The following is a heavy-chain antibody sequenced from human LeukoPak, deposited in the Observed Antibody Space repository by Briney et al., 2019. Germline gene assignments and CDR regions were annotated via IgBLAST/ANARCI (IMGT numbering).Heavy chain of an antibody. CDR1: GFTVSSNF. CDR2: IYRGGRT. V-gene: IGHV3-66*01. CDR3: ARDGGCDSSWGNFDY. J-gene: IGHJ4*02. Sequence: GGSLRLSCAASGFTVSSNFMNWVRQAPGKGLEWVSVIYRGGRTYHADSVKGRFIISRDNSKNTLYLQMNSLRAEDTAVYYCARDGGCDSSWGNFDYWGQGTLVTVSP. D-gene: IGHD2-21*01.